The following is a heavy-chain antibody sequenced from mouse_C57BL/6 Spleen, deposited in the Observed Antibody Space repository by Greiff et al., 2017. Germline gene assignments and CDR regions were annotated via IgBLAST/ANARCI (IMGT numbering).Heavy chain of an antibody. Sequence: EVQLQESGPELVKPGASVKISCKASGYSFTGYYMNWVKQSPEKSLEWIGEINPSTGGTTYNQKFKAKATLTVDKSSSTAYMQLKSLTSEDSAVYYCASYYGSSPYYVDYWGQGTTLTVSS. CDR3: ASYYGSSPYYVDY. D-gene: IGHD1-1*01. CDR2: INPSTGGT. J-gene: IGHJ2*01. CDR1: GYSFTGYY. V-gene: IGHV1-42*01.